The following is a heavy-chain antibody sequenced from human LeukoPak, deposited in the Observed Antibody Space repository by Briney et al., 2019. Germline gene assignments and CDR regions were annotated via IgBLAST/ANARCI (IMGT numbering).Heavy chain of an antibody. V-gene: IGHV3-30*01. CDR1: GFTFSSYA. D-gene: IGHD5-12*01. Sequence: YPGRSLRLSCAASGFTFSSYAMHWVRQAPGKGLEWVAVISYDGSNKYYADSVKSRFTISRDNSKNTLYLQMNSLRAEDTAVYYCARERYSGYDRGDLGYWGQGTLVTVSS. CDR2: ISYDGSNK. CDR3: ARERYSGYDRGDLGY. J-gene: IGHJ4*02.